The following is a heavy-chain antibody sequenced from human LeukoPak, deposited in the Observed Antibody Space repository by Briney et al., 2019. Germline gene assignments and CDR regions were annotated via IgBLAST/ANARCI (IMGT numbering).Heavy chain of an antibody. CDR2: VYPGGSDI. Sequence: GESLKISCKISGYTFSSYWLGWVRQIPGKGLEWMGSVYPGGSDIRYSPSFQGQVTISADKAISTAYLQWSSLKASDTAMYYCAKLTIAARPIDYWGQGTLVTVSS. CDR1: GYTFSSYW. CDR3: AKLTIAARPIDY. V-gene: IGHV5-51*01. D-gene: IGHD6-6*01. J-gene: IGHJ4*02.